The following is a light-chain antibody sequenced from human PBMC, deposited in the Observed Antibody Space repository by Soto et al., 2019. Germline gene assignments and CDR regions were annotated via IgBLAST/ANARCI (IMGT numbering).Light chain of an antibody. CDR3: QQYNNWPIT. CDR1: QRVGSN. CDR2: GAS. J-gene: IGKJ5*01. Sequence: EIVLTQSPGSLSLSPGERFSLSCRSSQRVGSNYLAWYQQKPGQAPRLLIYGASTRATGIPARFSGSGSGTEFTLTISSLQSEDFAVYYCQQYNNWPITFGQGTRLEIK. V-gene: IGKV3-15*01.